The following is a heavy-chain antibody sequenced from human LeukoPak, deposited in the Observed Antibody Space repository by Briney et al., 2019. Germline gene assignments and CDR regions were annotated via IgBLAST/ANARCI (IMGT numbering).Heavy chain of an antibody. Sequence: SETLSLTCTVSGGSISSYYWSWIRQPAGKGLEWIGRIYTSGSTNYNPSLKSRVTMSVDTSKNQFSLKLSSVTAADTAVYYCARGALGDRYYYYYMDVWGKGTTVTVSS. CDR3: ARGALGDRYYYYYMDV. V-gene: IGHV4-4*07. CDR2: IYTSGST. D-gene: IGHD3-10*01. CDR1: GGSISSYY. J-gene: IGHJ6*03.